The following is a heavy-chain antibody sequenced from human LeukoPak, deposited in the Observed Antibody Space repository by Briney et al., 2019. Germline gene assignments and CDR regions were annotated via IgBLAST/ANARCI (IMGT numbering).Heavy chain of an antibody. J-gene: IGHJ4*02. D-gene: IGHD6-13*01. CDR3: AARIAAAGTGVDY. Sequence: SVKVSCKASGGIFSSYAISWVRQAPGQGLEWMGGIIPIFGTANYAQKFQGRVTITADESTSTAYMELSSLRSEDTAVYYCAARIAAAGTGVDYWGQGTLVTVSS. V-gene: IGHV1-69*01. CDR1: GGIFSSYA. CDR2: IIPIFGTA.